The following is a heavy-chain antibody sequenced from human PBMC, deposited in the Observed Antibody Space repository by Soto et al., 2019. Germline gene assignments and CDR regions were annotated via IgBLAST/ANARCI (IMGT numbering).Heavy chain of an antibody. J-gene: IGHJ4*02. CDR1: GYTFTGYY. CDR3: ARGGGVGYCRSTSCYAEAGVDY. CDR2: INPNSGGT. Sequence: QVQLVQSGAEVKKPGASVKVSCKASGYTFTGYYMHWVRQAPGQGLEWMGWINPNSGGTNYAQKFQGWVTMTRDTSISTAYMELSRLRSDDTAVYYCARGGGVGYCRSTSCYAEAGVDYWGQGTMVTVSS. V-gene: IGHV1-2*04. D-gene: IGHD2-2*01.